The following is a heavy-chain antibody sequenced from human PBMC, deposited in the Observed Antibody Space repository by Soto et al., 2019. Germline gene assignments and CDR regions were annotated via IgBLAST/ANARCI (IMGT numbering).Heavy chain of an antibody. CDR3: ARGGSVVVMTDGFGY. Sequence: QVQLVQSGAEVKKPGASVKVSCKTSGYTFTNYYMHWVRQAPGQGLEWMAIINPSGGSTKYAQKFQGRVTMTRDTSTSTVYMELSSLRSEDTAVYYCARGGSVVVMTDGFGYWGQGTLVTVSS. V-gene: IGHV1-46*01. CDR1: GYTFTNYY. CDR2: INPSGGST. D-gene: IGHD2-21*01. J-gene: IGHJ4*02.